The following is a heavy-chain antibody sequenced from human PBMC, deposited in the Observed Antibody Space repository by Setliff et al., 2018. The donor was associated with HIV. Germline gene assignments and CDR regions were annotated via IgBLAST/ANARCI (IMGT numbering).Heavy chain of an antibody. CDR2: IYTSGST. V-gene: IGHV4-61*02. Sequence: SETLSLTCTVSGGSISSGSYYWSWIRQPAGKGLEWIGRIYTSGSTNYNPSLKSRVTISVDIYKNPLSLNLRSVTAADTAVYYCARHGPLGYCSNGVCYRYYFDYWGQGTLVTVSS. CDR1: GGSISSGSYY. D-gene: IGHD2-8*01. J-gene: IGHJ4*02. CDR3: ARHGPLGYCSNGVCYRYYFDY.